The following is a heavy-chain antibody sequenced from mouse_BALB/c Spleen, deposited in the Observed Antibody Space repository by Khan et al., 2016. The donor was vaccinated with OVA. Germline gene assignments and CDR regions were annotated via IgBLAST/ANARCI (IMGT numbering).Heavy chain of an antibody. CDR1: GYSITSDYA. V-gene: IGHV3-2*02. D-gene: IGHD1-1*01. CDR2: IKYSGTT. Sequence: EVQLQESGPGLVKPSQSLSLTCTVTGYSITSDYAWNWIRQFPGNKLEWMGYIKYSGTTSYNPSLKSRISITRDTSKNQFFLQLNSVTTEDTATYDCARSGTISTVVVTDFDFWGQGTTLTASS. CDR3: ARSGTISTVVVTDFDF. J-gene: IGHJ2*01.